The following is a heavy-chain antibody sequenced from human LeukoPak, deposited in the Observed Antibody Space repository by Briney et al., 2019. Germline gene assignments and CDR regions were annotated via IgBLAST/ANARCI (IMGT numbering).Heavy chain of an antibody. J-gene: IGHJ3*02. V-gene: IGHV4-59*01. CDR2: IYYSGYT. CDR1: GGSLSRYY. Sequence: SETLSLTCTVSGGSLSRYYWSWIRQPPGKGLEWIGYIYYSGYTNYNPSLKSRVTISVDTSKNQFSLKLSSVTAADTAVYSCARDSASGEVDAFDIWGQGTMVTVSS. D-gene: IGHD4-17*01. CDR3: ARDSASGEVDAFDI.